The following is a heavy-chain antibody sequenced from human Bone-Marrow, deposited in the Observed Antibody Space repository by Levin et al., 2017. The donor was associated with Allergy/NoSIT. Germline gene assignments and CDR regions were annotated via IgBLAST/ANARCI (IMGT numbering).Heavy chain of an antibody. CDR2: IYHSGST. CDR1: GYSISSGYY. D-gene: IGHD1-1*01. CDR3: AREVRYNWNAPYLYFDY. J-gene: IGHJ4*02. V-gene: IGHV4-38-2*02. Sequence: SSQTLSLTCAVSGYSISSGYYWGWIRQPPGKGLEWIGSIYHSGSTYYNPSLKSRVTISVDTSKNQFSLKLSSVTAADTAVYYCAREVRYNWNAPYLYFDYWGQGTLVTVSS.